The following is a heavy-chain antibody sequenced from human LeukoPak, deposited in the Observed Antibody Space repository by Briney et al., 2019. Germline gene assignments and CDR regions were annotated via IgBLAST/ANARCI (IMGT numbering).Heavy chain of an antibody. CDR1: GFTFSDYA. CDR2: ISGSGGST. D-gene: IGHD3-22*01. J-gene: IGHJ3*02. Sequence: GGSLRLSCAASGFTFSDYAMNWVRQAPGKGLEWVSTISGSGGSTYYADSVKGRFTISRDNSKNTLYLQTNSLRAEDTAVYYCAKVVVVGGVAFDIWGQGTMVTVSS. V-gene: IGHV3-23*01. CDR3: AKVVVVGGVAFDI.